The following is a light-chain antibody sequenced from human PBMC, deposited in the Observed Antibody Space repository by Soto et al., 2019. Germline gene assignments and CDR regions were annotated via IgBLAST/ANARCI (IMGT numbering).Light chain of an antibody. CDR1: QDISNY. CDR3: QQYDNLPRT. V-gene: IGKV1-33*01. Sequence: DIQMTQSPSSLSASVGDRVTITCQASQDISNYLNWYQQKPGKPPKLLIYDASNLETGVPSTFSGSGSGTDFTFTISSLQPEDIATYYGQQYDNLPRTCGPGTKVDIK. J-gene: IGKJ3*01. CDR2: DAS.